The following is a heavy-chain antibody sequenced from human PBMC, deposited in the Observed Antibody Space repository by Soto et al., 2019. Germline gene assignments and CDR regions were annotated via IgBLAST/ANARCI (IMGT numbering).Heavy chain of an antibody. Sequence: VQLQESGPGLVKPSQTLSLTCTVSGGSISSGGYFWSWIRQPPGKGLEWIGNIFYSGTTYYNPSLKSRVTIPVDTTRNQCSLKLGAVTGADTAVYFCARGVLYWGQGTLVTVSS. CDR2: IFYSGTT. D-gene: IGHD1-1*01. CDR3: ARGVLY. J-gene: IGHJ4*02. CDR1: GGSISSGGYF. V-gene: IGHV4-31*03.